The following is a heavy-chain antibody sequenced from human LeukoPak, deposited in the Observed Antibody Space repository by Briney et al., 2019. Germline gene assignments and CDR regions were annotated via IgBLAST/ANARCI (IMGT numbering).Heavy chain of an antibody. D-gene: IGHD2-2*01. Sequence: GSSVKVSCKASGGTFSSYAISWVRQAPGQGLEWMGGIIPTFGTANYAQKFQGRVTITADESTSTAYMELSSLRSEDTAVYYCARDIVVALPYYYYYGMDVWGQGTTVTVSS. V-gene: IGHV1-69*01. CDR2: IIPTFGTA. J-gene: IGHJ6*02. CDR1: GGTFSSYA. CDR3: ARDIVVALPYYYYYGMDV.